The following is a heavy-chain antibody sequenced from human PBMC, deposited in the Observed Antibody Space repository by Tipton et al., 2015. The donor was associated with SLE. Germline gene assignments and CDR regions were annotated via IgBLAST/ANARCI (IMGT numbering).Heavy chain of an antibody. CDR2: IYSSGST. D-gene: IGHD2-15*01. CDR1: GGSINNYY. V-gene: IGHV4-4*08. J-gene: IGHJ4*02. CDR3: AGAWQGYCSGGTCYVLDY. Sequence: TLSLTCTVSGGSINNYYWSWIRQPPGKGLEWIGYIYSSGSTNYNPSLKSRVTISVDTSENQFSLKLRSVTAADTAVYYCAGAWQGYCSGGTCYVLDYWGQGTLVTVSS.